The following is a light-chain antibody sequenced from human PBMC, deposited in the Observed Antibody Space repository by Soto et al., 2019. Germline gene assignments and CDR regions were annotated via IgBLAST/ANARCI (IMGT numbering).Light chain of an antibody. CDR2: DVS. CDR1: SRDVGGYNY. CDR3: SSYTSSSTLVV. Sequence: QSVLTQPASVSGSPGQSITISCTGTSRDVGGYNYVSWCQQHPGKAPKLMIYDVSNRPSGVSNRFSGSKSGNTASLTISGLQAEDEADYYCSSYTSSSTLVVFGTGPSSPS. J-gene: IGLJ1*01. V-gene: IGLV2-14*01.